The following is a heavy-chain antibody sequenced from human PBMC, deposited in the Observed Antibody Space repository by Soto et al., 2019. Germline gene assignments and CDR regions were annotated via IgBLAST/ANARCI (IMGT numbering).Heavy chain of an antibody. CDR1: GGSISSGDYY. D-gene: IGHD2-21*01. J-gene: IGHJ5*02. CDR3: ASRVVLGWSDWFDP. CDR2: IYYSGSS. V-gene: IGHV4-30-4*01. Sequence: SETLSLTCTVSGGSISSGDYYWSWIRQPPGKGLEWIGYIYYSGSSYHNPSLKSRVTISVDTSKNQFSLKLSSVTAADTAVYYCASRVVLGWSDWFDPWGQGTLVTSPQ.